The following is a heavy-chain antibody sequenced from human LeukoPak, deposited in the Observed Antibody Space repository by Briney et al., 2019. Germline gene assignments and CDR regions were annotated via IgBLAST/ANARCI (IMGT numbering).Heavy chain of an antibody. D-gene: IGHD6-19*01. CDR3: ARLSGGWYGGFDY. J-gene: IGHJ4*02. CDR1: GGSINNYY. Sequence: PSETLSLTCIVSGGSINNYYWSWIRQPPGKGLDWIGYIYYSGSTNYNPSLKSRVTISVDTSKNHFSLKLSSVTAADTAVYYCARLSGGWYGGFDYWGQGTLVTVSS. V-gene: IGHV4-59*01. CDR2: IYYSGST.